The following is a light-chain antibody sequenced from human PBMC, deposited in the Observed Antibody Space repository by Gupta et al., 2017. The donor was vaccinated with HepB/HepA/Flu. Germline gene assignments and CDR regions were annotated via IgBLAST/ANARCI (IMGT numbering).Light chain of an antibody. CDR1: QSVLYSSNNKNY. CDR2: WAS. J-gene: IGKJ2*04. V-gene: IGKV4-1*01. Sequence: DIMMTQSSDSLAVSLGEKATINCKSSQSVLYSSNNKNYLAWYQQKPGQPPKLLIYWASTRESGVPDRFSGSGSGTDFTLTISSLQAEDVAVYYCQQYYSTPCSFGQGTKLEIK. CDR3: QQYYSTPCS.